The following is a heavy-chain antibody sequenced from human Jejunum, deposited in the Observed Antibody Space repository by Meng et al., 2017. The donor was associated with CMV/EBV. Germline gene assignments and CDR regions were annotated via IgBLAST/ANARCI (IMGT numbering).Heavy chain of an antibody. CDR1: RACSSSSNCC. CDR3: AIRPLSWFDP. J-gene: IGHJ5*02. V-gene: IGHV4-39*07. Sequence: QLPRHDPAPSLTQPSVTLTLTCIVSRACSSSSNCCGECIRQPMGKGLVCNGSDSYSGTPYYSTSLKIRITISLDTSNIQFSLRLTSVTAADSAVYYCAIRPLSWFDPWGQGTLVTVSS. CDR2: DSYSGTP.